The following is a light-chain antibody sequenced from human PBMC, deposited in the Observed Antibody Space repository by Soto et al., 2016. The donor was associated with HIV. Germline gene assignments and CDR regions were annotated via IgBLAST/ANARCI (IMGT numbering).Light chain of an antibody. J-gene: IGLJ2*01. V-gene: IGLV3-21*03. CDR1: NIGSKS. Sequence: SYELTQPSSVSGAPGKTARVTCGGNNIGSKSVHWYQQKPGQAPVLVVYDDSARPSGIPERFSGSNSGNTATLTISRVEVGDEADYCCQVWDSSSDHPVVFGGGTTLTVL. CDR2: DDS. CDR3: QVWDSSSDHPVV.